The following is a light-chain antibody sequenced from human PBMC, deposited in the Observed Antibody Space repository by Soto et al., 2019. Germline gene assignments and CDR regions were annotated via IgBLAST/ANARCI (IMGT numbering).Light chain of an antibody. V-gene: IGKV3D-20*02. J-gene: IGKJ5*01. Sequence: EIVLTQSPGTLSLSPGERATLSCRASQSVSSTYLIWYQQKPGQAPRLLIYGASSRATGVPDRFSGGGSGTDFTLTISRLEPEDFAVYYCHQRQYWPPITFGQGTRLEIK. CDR2: GAS. CDR1: QSVSSTY. CDR3: HQRQYWPPIT.